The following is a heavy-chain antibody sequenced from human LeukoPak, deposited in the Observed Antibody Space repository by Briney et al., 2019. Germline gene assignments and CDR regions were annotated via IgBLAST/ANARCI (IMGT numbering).Heavy chain of an antibody. V-gene: IGHV4-61*02. CDR2: IYTSGST. CDR1: GGSISSGSYY. J-gene: IGHJ3*02. D-gene: IGHD3-22*01. CDR3: AREYYYDSSGYYHDAFDI. Sequence: SGTLSLTCTVSGGSISSGSYYWSWIRQPAGKGLEWIGRIYTSGSTNYNPSLKSRVTISVDTSKNQFSLKLSSVTAADTAVYYCAREYYYDSSGYYHDAFDIWGQGTMVTVSS.